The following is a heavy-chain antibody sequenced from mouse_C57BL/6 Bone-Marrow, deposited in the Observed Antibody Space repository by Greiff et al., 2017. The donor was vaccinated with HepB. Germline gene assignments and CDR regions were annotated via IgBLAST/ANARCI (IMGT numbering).Heavy chain of an antibody. V-gene: IGHV1-55*01. CDR2: IYPGSGST. J-gene: IGHJ3*01. CDR1: GYTFTSYW. CDR3: ARGMYYGNTWFAY. D-gene: IGHD2-1*01. Sequence: QVQLQQSGAELVKPGASVKMSCKASGYTFTSYWITWVKQRPGQGLEWIGDIYPGSGSTNYNEKFKSKATLTVDTSSSTAYMQLSSLTSEDSAVYYCARGMYYGNTWFAYWGQGTLVTVSA.